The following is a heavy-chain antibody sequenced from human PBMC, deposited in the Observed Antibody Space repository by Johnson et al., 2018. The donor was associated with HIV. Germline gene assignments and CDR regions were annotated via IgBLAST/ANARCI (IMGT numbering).Heavy chain of an antibody. CDR2: ISYDGINK. J-gene: IGHJ3*02. Sequence: QVQLVESGGGVVQPGRSLRLSCAASGFTFSDYGMHWVRQAPGKGLVWVAVISYDGINKYYADSVKGRFTISRDNSKNTLYLQMNSLRAEDTALYYCAKDMSFRDDAFDIWGQGTMVTVSS. V-gene: IGHV3-30*18. D-gene: IGHD3/OR15-3a*01. CDR1: GFTFSDYG. CDR3: AKDMSFRDDAFDI.